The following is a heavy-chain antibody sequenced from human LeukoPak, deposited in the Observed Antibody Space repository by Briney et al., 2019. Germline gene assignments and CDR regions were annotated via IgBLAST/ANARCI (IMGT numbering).Heavy chain of an antibody. D-gene: IGHD3-10*01. J-gene: IGHJ6*02. CDR3: ARGGSGTSSYFYGMDV. CDR2: IYYSGST. V-gene: IGHV4-59*01. CDR1: GGSISSYY. Sequence: PSETLSLTCTVSGGSISSYYWSWIRQPPGKGLEWIGYIYYSGSTNYNPSLKSRVTISVDTSKNQFSLKLSSVTAADTAVYYCARGGSGTSSYFYGMDVWGQGTTVTVSS.